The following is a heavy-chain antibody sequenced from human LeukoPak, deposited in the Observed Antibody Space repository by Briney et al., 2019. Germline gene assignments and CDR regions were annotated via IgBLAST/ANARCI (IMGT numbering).Heavy chain of an antibody. Sequence: SETLSLTCTVSGGSISSSSYYWGWIRQPPGKGLEWFGSMYYSGSTYYNPSLKSRVTISVDTSRNQFSLKLSSVTAADTAVYYCARRRGSWDNYYYYYMDVWGKGTTVTVSS. CDR3: ARRRGSWDNYYYYYMDV. D-gene: IGHD1-26*01. J-gene: IGHJ6*03. CDR2: MYYSGST. V-gene: IGHV4-39*01. CDR1: GGSISSSSYY.